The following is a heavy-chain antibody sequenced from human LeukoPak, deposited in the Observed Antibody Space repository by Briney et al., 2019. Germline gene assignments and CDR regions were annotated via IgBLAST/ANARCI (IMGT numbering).Heavy chain of an antibody. J-gene: IGHJ3*02. CDR2: IRGDASRL. V-gene: IGHV3-7*01. CDR1: GFSIGPFW. D-gene: IGHD7-27*01. Sequence: GGSLRLSCVASGFSIGPFWMTWVRQAPGKGLEWVANIRGDASRLYYVDSVKGRFTISRDNAKNSLYLQMSNLRAEDTSVYYCARAETGDDAFDIWGQGTMVTVSS. CDR3: ARAETGDDAFDI.